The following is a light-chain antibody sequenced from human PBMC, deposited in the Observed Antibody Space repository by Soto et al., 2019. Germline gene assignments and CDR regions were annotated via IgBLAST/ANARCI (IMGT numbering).Light chain of an antibody. CDR2: GAF. Sequence: EIVMTQSPVTLSVSPGERATLSCRASQSVSSDLAWYQQKPGQAPRLLIYGAFNRATGVPVRFSGSGSGTEFTLTISSLQSEDSAVYYCQQYNNWPPITFGQGTRQDIK. V-gene: IGKV3-15*01. J-gene: IGKJ5*01. CDR3: QQYNNWPPIT. CDR1: QSVSSD.